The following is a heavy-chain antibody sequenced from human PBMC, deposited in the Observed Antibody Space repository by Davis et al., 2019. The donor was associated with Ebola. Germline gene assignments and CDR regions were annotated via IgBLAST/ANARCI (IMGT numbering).Heavy chain of an antibody. CDR2: ISGSGGST. J-gene: IGHJ5*02. D-gene: IGHD3-10*01. V-gene: IGHV3-23*01. CDR3: ARDLPTYYYGSGSYYNGGNWFDP. Sequence: GESLKISCAASGFTFSNAWMNWVRQAPGKGLEWVSAISGSGGSTYYADSVKGRFTISRDNSKNTLYLQMNSLRAEDTAVYYCARDLPTYYYGSGSYYNGGNWFDPWGQGTLVTVSS. CDR1: GFTFSNAW.